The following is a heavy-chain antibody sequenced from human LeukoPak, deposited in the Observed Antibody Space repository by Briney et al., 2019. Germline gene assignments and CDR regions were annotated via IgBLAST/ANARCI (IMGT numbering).Heavy chain of an antibody. CDR3: ARGINYDTLTGYSISDY. J-gene: IGHJ4*02. D-gene: IGHD3-9*01. CDR1: GFTVSSNY. V-gene: IGHV3-53*01. CDR2: IYSGGST. Sequence: GGSLRLTCAASGFTVSSNYMSWVRQAPGKGLEWVSVIYSGGSTYYADSVKGRFTISRDNSKNTLYLQMNSLRAEDTAVYYCARGINYDTLTGYSISDYWGQGTLVTVSS.